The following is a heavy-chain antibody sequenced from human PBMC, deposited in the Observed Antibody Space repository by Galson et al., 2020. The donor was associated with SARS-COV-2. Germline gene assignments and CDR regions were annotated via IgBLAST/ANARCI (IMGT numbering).Heavy chain of an antibody. CDR1: GFTFSTYG. J-gene: IGHJ2*01. CDR2: IGTAGHT. Sequence: GESLKISCAASGFTFSTYGMHWVRQTIGKGLEWVSTIGTAGHTYYAGSVKSRFTISRENAKNSLYLQMNSLRAGDTAVYYCARGGNYYYGSGSWYFDLWGRGTLVTVSS. D-gene: IGHD3-10*01. CDR3: ARGGNYYYGSGSWYFDL. V-gene: IGHV3-13*01.